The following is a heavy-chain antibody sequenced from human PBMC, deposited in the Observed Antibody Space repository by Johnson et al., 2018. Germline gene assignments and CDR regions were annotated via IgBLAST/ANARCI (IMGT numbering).Heavy chain of an antibody. V-gene: IGHV4-30-4*01. J-gene: IGHJ6*03. CDR1: GASIRSGDYY. CDR2: IYHFGTT. CDR3: ARGLKPQLEPRRYYYYYMDV. D-gene: IGHD1-1*01. Sequence: QVQLQESGPGLVKPSQTLSLTCSVSGASIRSGDYYWTWMRQSPGKGLEWIGYIYHFGTTYYDPSLQSRLTISIDTSKNLFSLKLSAVTAADSAVYFCARGLKPQLEPRRYYYYYMDVWGKGTTVTVSS.